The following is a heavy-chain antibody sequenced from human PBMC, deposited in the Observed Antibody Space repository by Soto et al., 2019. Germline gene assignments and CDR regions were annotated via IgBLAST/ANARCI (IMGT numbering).Heavy chain of an antibody. D-gene: IGHD3-3*01. Sequence: SETLSLTYTVSGGSISSYYWSWIRQPPGKGLEWIGYIYYSGSTNYNPSLKSRVTISVDTSKNQFSLKLSSVTAADTAVYYCARDLGPYDFWSGYYTNWFDPWGQGTLVTVSS. CDR2: IYYSGST. CDR1: GGSISSYY. CDR3: ARDLGPYDFWSGYYTNWFDP. V-gene: IGHV4-59*01. J-gene: IGHJ5*02.